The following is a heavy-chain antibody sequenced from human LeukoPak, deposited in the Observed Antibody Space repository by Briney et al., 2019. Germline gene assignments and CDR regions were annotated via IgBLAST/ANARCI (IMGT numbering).Heavy chain of an antibody. CDR2: IYYSGST. D-gene: IGHD6-13*01. V-gene: IGHV4-59*08. CDR3: ASSSWYGKFDY. Sequence: TETLSLTCTVSGGSISSYYWSWIRQPPGKGLEWIGYIYYSGSTNYNPSLKSRVTISVDTSKNQFSLKPSSVTAADTAVYYCASSSWYGKFDYWGQGTLVTVSS. CDR1: GGSISSYY. J-gene: IGHJ4*02.